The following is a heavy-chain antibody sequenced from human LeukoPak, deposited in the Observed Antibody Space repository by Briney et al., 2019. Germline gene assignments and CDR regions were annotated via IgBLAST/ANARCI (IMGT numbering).Heavy chain of an antibody. D-gene: IGHD2-21*01. CDR1: GFTFTTYL. J-gene: IGHJ3*02. Sequence: PVGSLRLSCAASGFTFTTYLMHWVRQAPGKGLVWVSRINTDGSSASYADSVKGRFTISQDTAKNTLYLQMNSLRAEDTAVYYCARGDYAFDIWGQGTMVTVSS. CDR2: INTDGSSA. CDR3: ARGDYAFDI. V-gene: IGHV3-74*01.